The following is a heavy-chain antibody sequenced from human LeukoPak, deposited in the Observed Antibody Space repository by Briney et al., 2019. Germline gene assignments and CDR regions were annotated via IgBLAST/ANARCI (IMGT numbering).Heavy chain of an antibody. CDR3: ARGNSGWYYFDY. J-gene: IGHJ4*02. CDR2: IRSSGTTI. Sequence: PGGSLRLSCAASGFTFSDYYMSSIRQAPGKGLEWVSYIRSSGTTIYYADSVKGRFTISRDNAKNSLYLQMNSLGAEDTAVYYCARGNSGWYYFDYWGQGTLVTVSS. CDR1: GFTFSDYY. V-gene: IGHV3-11*04. D-gene: IGHD6-19*01.